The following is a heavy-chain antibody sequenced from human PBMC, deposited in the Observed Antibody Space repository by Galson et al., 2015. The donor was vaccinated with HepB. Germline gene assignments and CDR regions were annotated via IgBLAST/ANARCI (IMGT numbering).Heavy chain of an antibody. CDR2: FIVVFGTA. J-gene: IGHJ5*02. CDR1: GGTFSSHS. CDR3: ARDRGARGYQLLFFQLDT. D-gene: IGHD2-2*01. Sequence: SVKVSCKASGGTFSSHSISWVRQAPGQGLEWMGGFIVVFGTAQYAQRFQGRATITADESSSTAYLELSSLTSDDTAVYYCARDRGARGYQLLFFQLDTWGQGTLVTVSS. V-gene: IGHV1-69*13.